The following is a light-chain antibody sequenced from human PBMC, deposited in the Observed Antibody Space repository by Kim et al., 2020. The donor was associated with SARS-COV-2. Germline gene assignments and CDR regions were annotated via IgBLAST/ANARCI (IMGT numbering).Light chain of an antibody. Sequence: GEGVTISCSGSRANIENSPVTWYQPLPGTAPKLLIYTNGQRPSGVPGRLSGSKSGTSASLAINGLQSEDETDYYCAAWDDSLKGYVFGTGTKVTVL. J-gene: IGLJ1*01. CDR3: AAWDDSLKGYV. V-gene: IGLV1-44*01. CDR1: RANIENSP. CDR2: TNG.